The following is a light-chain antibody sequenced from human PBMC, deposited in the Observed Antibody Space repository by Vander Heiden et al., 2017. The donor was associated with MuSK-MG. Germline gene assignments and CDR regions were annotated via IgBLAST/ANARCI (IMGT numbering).Light chain of an antibody. V-gene: IGKV4-1*01. CDR3: QQYYTIPPT. J-gene: IGKJ2*01. CDR2: WAS. CDR1: HNLLYSIDNKNY. Sequence: FVMTQSPDSLAVSLGERATIECKSSHNLLYSIDNKNYFAWYQQKPGQPPNLLIYWASTRESGVPDRFSGSGSGTDFTLTISNLQAEDVAVYYCQQYYTIPPTFGQGTKLEIK.